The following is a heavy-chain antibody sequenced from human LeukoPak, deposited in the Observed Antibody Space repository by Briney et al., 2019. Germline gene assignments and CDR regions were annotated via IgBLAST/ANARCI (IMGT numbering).Heavy chain of an antibody. V-gene: IGHV4-34*01. J-gene: IGHJ6*03. CDR1: GGSFSGYY. Sequence: PSETLSLTCAVYGGSFSGYYWSWIRQPPGKGLEWIGEINHSGSTNYNPSLKSRVTISVDTSKNQFSLKLSSVTAADTAVYYCARGDGSQLYYYYYMDVWGKGTTVTVSS. CDR2: INHSGST. D-gene: IGHD1-1*01. CDR3: ARGDGSQLYYYYYMDV.